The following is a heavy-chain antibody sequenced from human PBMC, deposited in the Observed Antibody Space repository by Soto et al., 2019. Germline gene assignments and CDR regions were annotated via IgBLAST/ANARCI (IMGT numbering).Heavy chain of an antibody. J-gene: IGHJ4*02. CDR3: AKLLYSSGWYYFDY. D-gene: IGHD6-19*01. V-gene: IGHV3-23*01. CDR2: ISGSGGST. Sequence: GGSLRLSCAASGFTFSSYAMSWVRQAPGKGLEWVSAISGSGGSTYKADSVKGRFTITRDYSKNTLYLQMNSLRAEDTAVYYCAKLLYSSGWYYFDYWGQGTLVTVSS. CDR1: GFTFSSYA.